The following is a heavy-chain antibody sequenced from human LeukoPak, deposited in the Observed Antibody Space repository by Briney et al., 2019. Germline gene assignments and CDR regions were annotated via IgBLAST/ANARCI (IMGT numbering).Heavy chain of an antibody. D-gene: IGHD6-19*01. Sequence: RGFLRLSCAASGFTFSNYDMSWVRQAPGKGLEWVSSISDGGGSTYYADSVKGRFTISRDNSKNTLYLQMTNLRAADTAVYYCAKDLSRAVAAGWFDPWDQGSLVT. J-gene: IGHJ5*02. CDR1: GFTFSNYD. CDR3: AKDLSRAVAAGWFDP. V-gene: IGHV3-23*01. CDR2: ISDGGGST.